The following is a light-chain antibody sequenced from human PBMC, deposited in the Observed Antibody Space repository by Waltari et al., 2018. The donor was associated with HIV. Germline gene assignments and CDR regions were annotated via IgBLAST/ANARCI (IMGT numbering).Light chain of an antibody. Sequence: DIQMTQSPSSLSASVGDRVTITCRASQSISSYLNWYQQKPGKAPKLLIYAASSLQSGVPSRFSGSGSGTDFTLTISSLQPEDFATYYCLQGYRSPLTFGPGTKLDVK. CDR3: LQGYRSPLT. V-gene: IGKV1-39*01. J-gene: IGKJ3*01. CDR2: AAS. CDR1: QSISSY.